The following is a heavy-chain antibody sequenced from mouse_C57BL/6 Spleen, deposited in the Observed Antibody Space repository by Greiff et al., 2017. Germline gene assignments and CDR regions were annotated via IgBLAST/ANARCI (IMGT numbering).Heavy chain of an antibody. D-gene: IGHD2-3*01. J-gene: IGHJ4*01. CDR3: ARETYDDYEAMDY. CDR1: GYTFTSYW. Sequence: VQLQQPGAELVKPGASVKLSCKASGYTFTSYWMHWVKQRPGQGLEWIGMIHPNSGSTNYNEKFKSKATLTVDKSSSTAYMQLSSLTSEDSAVYYCARETYDDYEAMDYWGQGTSVTVSS. V-gene: IGHV1-64*01. CDR2: IHPNSGST.